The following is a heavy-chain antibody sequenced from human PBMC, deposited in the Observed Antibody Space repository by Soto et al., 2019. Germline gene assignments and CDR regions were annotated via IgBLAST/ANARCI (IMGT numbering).Heavy chain of an antibody. D-gene: IGHD1-26*01. CDR1: GFTFSSYG. V-gene: IGHV3-30*18. Sequence: LRLSCAGSGFTFSSYGVHWVRQAPGKGLEWVALISYDGGNEKYTESVKDRFTISRDDSHNVAYLQMSSLRTEDTAMYYCAKDRYSGTYPTDFDYWGQGSLVTVSS. J-gene: IGHJ4*02. CDR3: AKDRYSGTYPTDFDY. CDR2: ISYDGGNE.